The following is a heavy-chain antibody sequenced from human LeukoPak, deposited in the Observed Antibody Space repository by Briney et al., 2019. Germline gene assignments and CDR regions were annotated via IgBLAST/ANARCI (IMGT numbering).Heavy chain of an antibody. Sequence: GESLKISCAASGFTFSNYAMNWVRQAPGKGLEWVSLISSSGDNAYYADSVRGRFTISRDKSKNTVSLQMNSLRGEDTAVYYCAKDVRVGGGGMDVWGQGTPVTVSS. D-gene: IGHD1-26*01. CDR3: AKDVRVGGGGMDV. V-gene: IGHV3-23*01. J-gene: IGHJ6*02. CDR1: GFTFSNYA. CDR2: ISSSGDNA.